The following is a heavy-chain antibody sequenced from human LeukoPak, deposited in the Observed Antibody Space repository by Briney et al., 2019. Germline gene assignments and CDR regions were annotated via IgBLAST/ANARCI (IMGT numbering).Heavy chain of an antibody. V-gene: IGHV4-31*03. CDR2: IYYSGSI. CDR1: GGSISSGGYY. Sequence: SETLSLTCTVSGGSISSGGYYWSWIRQHPGKGLEWIGYIYYSGSIYYNPSLKSRVTISVDTSKNQFSLKLSSVTAADTAVYYCARDRTRLGGYYYYGMDVWGQGTTVTVSS. J-gene: IGHJ6*02. D-gene: IGHD1-26*01. CDR3: ARDRTRLGGYYYYGMDV.